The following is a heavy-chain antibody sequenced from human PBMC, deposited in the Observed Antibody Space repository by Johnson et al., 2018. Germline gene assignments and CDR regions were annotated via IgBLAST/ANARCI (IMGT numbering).Heavy chain of an antibody. V-gene: IGHV3-20*04. CDR2: IRWNSGSI. CDR1: AFTFDDYG. Sequence: VQLVQSGGGVVRPGGSLRLSCAASAFTFDDYGMSWVRQAPGKGLEWVAGIRWNSGSIGYADSVEGRFTISRDNAKNSLYLQMNSLRPEDTALYYCAKTPVGWLGEGAEYFQHWGQGTLVTVSS. J-gene: IGHJ1*01. CDR3: AKTPVGWLGEGAEYFQH. D-gene: IGHD3-3*01.